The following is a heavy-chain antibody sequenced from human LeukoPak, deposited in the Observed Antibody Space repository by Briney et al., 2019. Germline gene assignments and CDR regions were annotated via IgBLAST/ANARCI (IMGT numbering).Heavy chain of an antibody. CDR2: IIPILGIA. D-gene: IGHD5-18*01. J-gene: IGHJ4*02. CDR3: ARDRGGYTYSHDY. CDR1: GGTFSSYA. Sequence: SVKVSCKASGGTFSSYAISWVRQAPGQGLEWMGRIIPILGIANYAQKFQGRVTITADKSTSTAYMELSSLRSEDTAVYYCARDRGGYTYSHDYWGQGTLVTVSS. V-gene: IGHV1-69*04.